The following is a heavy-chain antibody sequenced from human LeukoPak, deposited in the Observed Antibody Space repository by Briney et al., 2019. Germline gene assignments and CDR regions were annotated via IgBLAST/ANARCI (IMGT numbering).Heavy chain of an antibody. CDR3: ASVNRSGYPNNYYYYYYMDV. D-gene: IGHD3-22*01. CDR1: GYTFTSYG. CDR2: ISAYNGNT. J-gene: IGHJ6*03. V-gene: IGHV1-18*01. Sequence: GASVKVSCKASGYTFTSYGISWVRQAPGQGLEWMGWISAYNGNTNYAQKLQGRVTMTTDTSTSTAYMELRSLRSDDTAVYYCASVNRSGYPNNYYYYYYMDVWGKGTTVTVSS.